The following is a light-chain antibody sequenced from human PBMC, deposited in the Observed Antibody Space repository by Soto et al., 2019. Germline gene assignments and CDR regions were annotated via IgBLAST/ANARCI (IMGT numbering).Light chain of an antibody. Sequence: EIVLTQSPATLSLSPGERATLSCRASQSVSSYLAWYQQKPGQAPRLLIYDASNRATGIPARFSGSGSGTDFTLTISSLEPEDFAVDYCQHRYNSCTFGPGTKVDIK. V-gene: IGKV3-11*01. CDR2: DAS. CDR1: QSVSSY. CDR3: QHRYNSCT. J-gene: IGKJ3*01.